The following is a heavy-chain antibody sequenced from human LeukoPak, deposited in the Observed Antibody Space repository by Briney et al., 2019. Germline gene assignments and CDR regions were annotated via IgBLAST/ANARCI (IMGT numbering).Heavy chain of an antibody. Sequence: PSETLSLTCTVSGGSISPYYWIWIRQPPGKGLEWLGYIYYSGDTDYNPSLKSRVAISVDTSKNQFSLKLSSVTAADTAVYYCARSTGSTMFIDYWGQGPLVTVSS. V-gene: IGHV4-59*01. CDR3: ARSTGSTMFIDY. D-gene: IGHD3-10*02. CDR1: GGSISPYY. J-gene: IGHJ4*02. CDR2: IYYSGDT.